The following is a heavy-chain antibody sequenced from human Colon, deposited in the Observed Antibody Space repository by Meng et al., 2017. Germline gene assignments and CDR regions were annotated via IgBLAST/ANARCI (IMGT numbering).Heavy chain of an antibody. D-gene: IGHD3-10*01. V-gene: IGHV3-30-3*01. CDR1: GFTFSSSP. J-gene: IGHJ4*02. CDR3: ARDEFGSIDY. CDR2: ISHDGSNI. Sequence: QVQLVESGGGVVQPGRCLRLSCAASGFTFSSSPMHWVRQAPGQGLEWVAVISHDGSNIYYADSVRGRFTISRDNSKNTLYLQMNSLRAEDTAMYYCARDEFGSIDYWGQGTLVTVSS.